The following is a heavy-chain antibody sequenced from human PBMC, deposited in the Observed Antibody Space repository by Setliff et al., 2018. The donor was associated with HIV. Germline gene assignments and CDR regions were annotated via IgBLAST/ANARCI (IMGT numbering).Heavy chain of an antibody. CDR1: GGSISSSSYY. D-gene: IGHD6-19*01. J-gene: IGHJ4*02. V-gene: IGHV4-39*01. CDR2: MFYTGSA. Sequence: LSLTCTVSGGSISSSSYYWGWVRQPPGKGLEWIGTMFYTGSAYYTPSLKSRVTISVDTSKNQFSLKLSSMTAADTAVYYCARQFRYPGIAVAGIDYWGQGTLVTVSS. CDR3: ARQFRYPGIAVAGIDY.